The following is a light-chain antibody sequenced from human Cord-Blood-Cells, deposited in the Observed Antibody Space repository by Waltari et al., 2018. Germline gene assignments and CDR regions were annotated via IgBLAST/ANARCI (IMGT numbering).Light chain of an antibody. Sequence: DIVLTKSPATLSLSPGERATLSCRASQSVSSYLAWYQQKPGLAPWLLIYDASNRATGIAARFSGSWSGADFTLTISRLGPEDFAVYYCQQRSNWLLTFGGGTKVEIK. CDR1: QSVSSY. V-gene: IGKV3-11*01. CDR2: DAS. CDR3: QQRSNWLLT. J-gene: IGKJ4*01.